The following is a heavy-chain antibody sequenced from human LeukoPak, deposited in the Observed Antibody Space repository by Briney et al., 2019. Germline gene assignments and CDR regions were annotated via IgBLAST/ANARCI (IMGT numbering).Heavy chain of an antibody. CDR2: INPNSGGT. D-gene: IGHD5-24*01. J-gene: IGHJ6*02. CDR3: ARKMATASYYYYGMDV. CDR1: GYTFTGYY. V-gene: IGHV1-2*06. Sequence: GASVKVSCKASGYTFTGYYMHWVRQAPGQGLEWMGRINPNSGGTNYAQKFQGRVTMTRDTSISTAYMELSRLRSDDTAVYYCARKMATASYYYYGMDVWGQGTTVTVFS.